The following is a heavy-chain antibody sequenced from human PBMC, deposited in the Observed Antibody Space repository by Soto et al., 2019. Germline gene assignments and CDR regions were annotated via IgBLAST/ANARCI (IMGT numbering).Heavy chain of an antibody. CDR2: IIPIFGTA. CDR1: GGTFSSYA. V-gene: IGHV1-69*13. CDR3: ARDRAGIAVAGTGRFDP. D-gene: IGHD6-19*01. Sequence: SVKVSCKASGGTFSSYAISWVRQAPGQGLEWMGGIIPIFGTANYAQKFQGRVTITADESTSTAYMELSSLRSEDTAVYYCARDRAGIAVAGTGRFDPWGQGTLVTVSS. J-gene: IGHJ5*02.